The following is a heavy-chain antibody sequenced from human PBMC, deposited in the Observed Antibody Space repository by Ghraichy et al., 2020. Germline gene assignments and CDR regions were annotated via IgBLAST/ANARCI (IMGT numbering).Heavy chain of an antibody. Sequence: SETLSLTCTVSGGSISSYYWSWIRQTPGKGLEWIGHIYYSGSTNYNPSLKSRVTISVDTSKNQFSLKLSSVTAADTAVYYCARVITMVRGVTYSNWFDPWGQGTLVTVSS. V-gene: IGHV4-59*01. J-gene: IGHJ5*02. CDR1: GGSISSYY. CDR2: IYYSGST. CDR3: ARVITMVRGVTYSNWFDP. D-gene: IGHD3-10*01.